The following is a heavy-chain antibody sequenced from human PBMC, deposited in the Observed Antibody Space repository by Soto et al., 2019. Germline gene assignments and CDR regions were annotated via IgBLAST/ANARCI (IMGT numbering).Heavy chain of an antibody. CDR2: ISWNSGSI. D-gene: IGHD3-22*01. V-gene: IGHV3-9*01. J-gene: IGHJ4*02. Sequence: EVQLVESGGGLVQPGRSLRLSCAASGFTFDDYAMHWVRQAPGKGLEWVSGISWNSGSIGYADSAKGRFTISRDNAKNSLYLQMNSLRAEDTALYYCAKGHYYDSSLDYWGQGTLVTVSS. CDR3: AKGHYYDSSLDY. CDR1: GFTFDDYA.